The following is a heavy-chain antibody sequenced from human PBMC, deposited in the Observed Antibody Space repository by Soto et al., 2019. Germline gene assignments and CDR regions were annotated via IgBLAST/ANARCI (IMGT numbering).Heavy chain of an antibody. CDR3: ARGEWVLTGYRPWYYGMDV. CDR2: ISYDGSNK. Sequence: GGSLRLSCAASGFTFSSYAMHWVRQAPGKGLEWVAVISYDGSNKYYADSVKGRFTISRDNSKNTLYLQMNSLRAEDTAVYYCARGEWVLTGYRPWYYGMDVWGQGTTVTVSS. J-gene: IGHJ6*02. V-gene: IGHV3-30-3*01. CDR1: GFTFSSYA. D-gene: IGHD3-9*01.